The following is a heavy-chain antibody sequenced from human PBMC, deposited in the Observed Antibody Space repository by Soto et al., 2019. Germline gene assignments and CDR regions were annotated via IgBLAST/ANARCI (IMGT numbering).Heavy chain of an antibody. D-gene: IGHD3-22*01. CDR2: ISSSSSYI. V-gene: IGHV3-21*01. J-gene: IGHJ4*02. CDR3: ARGTAHYYDSSGYFDY. CDR1: GFTFSIYS. Sequence: GGSLRLSCASSGFTFSIYSMNWVRQAPGKGLEWVSSISSSSSYIYYADSVKGRFTISRDNAKNSLYLQMNSLRAEDKAVYYSARGTAHYYDSSGYFDYWGQGTLVTVSS.